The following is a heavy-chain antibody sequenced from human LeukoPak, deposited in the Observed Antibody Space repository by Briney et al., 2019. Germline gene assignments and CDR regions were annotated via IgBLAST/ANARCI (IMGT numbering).Heavy chain of an antibody. D-gene: IGHD6-13*01. CDR3: ARGRRAAQKAFDI. V-gene: IGHV4-30-2*01. J-gene: IGHJ3*02. CDR2: IYHSGST. Sequence: SETLSLTCAVSGGSISSGGYSWGWIRQPPGKGLEWIGYIYHSGSTNYNPSLKSRVTISVDTSKNQFSLKLSSVTAADTAVYYCARGRRAAQKAFDIWGQGTMVTVSS. CDR1: GGSISSGGYS.